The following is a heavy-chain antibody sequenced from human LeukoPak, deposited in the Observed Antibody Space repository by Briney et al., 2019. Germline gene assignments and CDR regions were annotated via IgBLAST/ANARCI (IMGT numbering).Heavy chain of an antibody. V-gene: IGHV1-46*01. CDR2: INPSGGST. J-gene: IGHJ4*02. CDR1: GGTFSSYA. D-gene: IGHD6-6*01. Sequence: ASVKVSCKASGGTFSSYAISWVRQAPGQGLEWMGVINPSGGSTTHARKFQGRVTMTRDTSTSTVYMDLSSLRSEDTAVYYCARGLVGSSSGWGQGTLVTVSS. CDR3: ARGLVGSSSG.